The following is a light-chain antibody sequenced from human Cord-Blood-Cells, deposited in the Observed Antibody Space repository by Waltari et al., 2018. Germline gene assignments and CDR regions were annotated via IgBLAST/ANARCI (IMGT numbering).Light chain of an antibody. CDR2: EVS. CDR1: SSDVGSYTL. CDR3: CSYAGSSTWV. V-gene: IGLV2-23*02. Sequence: QSALTQPASVSGSPGQSITISCTGTSSDVGSYTLVSWYQQYPGKAPKLMIYEVSKRPSGVSNRFSGSKSGDTASLTISGLQAEDEADYYCCSYAGSSTWVFGGGTKLTVL. J-gene: IGLJ3*02.